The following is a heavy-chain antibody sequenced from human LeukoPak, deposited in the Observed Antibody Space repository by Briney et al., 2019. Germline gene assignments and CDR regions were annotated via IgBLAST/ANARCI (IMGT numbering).Heavy chain of an antibody. J-gene: IGHJ4*02. D-gene: IGHD2-21*02. Sequence: SETLSLTCTVYGGSFSGYCWSWIRQSPGKGLEWIGEINHSGSINYNPSLKSRVTISVDTSKKQFSLKLTSVTAADTAVYYCTRGKRETVFDSWGRGTLVTVSS. CDR3: TRGKRETVFDS. CDR2: INHSGSI. V-gene: IGHV4-34*01. CDR1: GGSFSGYC.